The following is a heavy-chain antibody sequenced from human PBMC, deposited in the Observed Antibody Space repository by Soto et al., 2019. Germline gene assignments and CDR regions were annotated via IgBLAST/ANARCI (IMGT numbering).Heavy chain of an antibody. CDR1: GFIFSSYA. V-gene: IGHV3-23*01. D-gene: IGHD2-15*01. Sequence: PGGSLRLSCAASGFIFSSYAMNWVRQAPGKGLEWVSGISGSGGSAYYPDSVKGRFTISRDNSKRTLYLQMDSLRVEDTAVYYCAKGELFCTGGSCYYYHGMDVWGQGTTVTVSS. CDR3: AKGELFCTGGSCYYYHGMDV. CDR2: ISGSGGSA. J-gene: IGHJ6*02.